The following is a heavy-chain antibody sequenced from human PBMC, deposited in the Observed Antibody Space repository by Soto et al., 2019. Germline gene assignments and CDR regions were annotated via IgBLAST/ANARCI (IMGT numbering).Heavy chain of an antibody. V-gene: IGHV3-73*01. CDR3: TRREAYGVYCSGGSCYSDSAFDI. Sequence: GGSLRLSCAASGFTFIGSAMHWVRQASGKGLEWVGRIRSKANSYATAYAASVKGRFTISRDDSKNTAYLQMNSLKTEDTAVYYCTRREAYGVYCSGGSCYSDSAFDIWGQVTMVTVSS. CDR2: IRSKANSYAT. D-gene: IGHD2-15*01. J-gene: IGHJ3*02. CDR1: GFTFIGSA.